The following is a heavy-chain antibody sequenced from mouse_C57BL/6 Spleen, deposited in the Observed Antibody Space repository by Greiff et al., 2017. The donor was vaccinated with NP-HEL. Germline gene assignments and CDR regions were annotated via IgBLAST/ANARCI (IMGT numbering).Heavy chain of an antibody. CDR3: AREDIYGNPFAY. J-gene: IGHJ3*01. CDR1: GFTFSDYG. Sequence: DVMLVESGGGLVKPGGSLKLSCAASGFTFSDYGMHWVRQAPEKGLEWVAYISSGSSTIYYADTVKGRFTISRDNAKNTLFLQMTSLRSEDTAMYYCAREDIYGNPFAYWGQGTLVTVSA. CDR2: ISSGSSTI. D-gene: IGHD2-1*01. V-gene: IGHV5-17*01.